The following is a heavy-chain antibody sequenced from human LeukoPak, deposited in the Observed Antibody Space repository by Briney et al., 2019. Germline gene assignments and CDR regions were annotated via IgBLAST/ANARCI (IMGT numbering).Heavy chain of an antibody. CDR2: INTDGSST. D-gene: IGHD1-1*01. CDR3: AREVRTYYYYYGMDV. CDR1: GFTFSSYW. J-gene: IGHJ6*02. Sequence: GGSLRLSCAASGFTFSSYWMHWVRQAPGKGLVWVSRINTDGSSTSYADSVKGRFTISRDNAKNSLYLQMNSLRAEDAAVYYCAREVRTYYYYYGMDVWGQGTTVTVSS. V-gene: IGHV3-74*01.